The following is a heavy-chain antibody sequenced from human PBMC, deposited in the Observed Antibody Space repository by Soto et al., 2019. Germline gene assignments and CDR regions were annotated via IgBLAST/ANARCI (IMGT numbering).Heavy chain of an antibody. J-gene: IGHJ6*02. V-gene: IGHV5-10-1*01. CDR2: IDPSDSYT. CDR3: ARKALAWCMLCPSGGLYGMDV. Sequence: GESLKISCKGSGYSFTSYWISWVRQMPGKGLEWMGRIDPSDSYTNYSPSFQGHVTISADKSISTAYLQWSSLKASDTAMYYCARKALAWCMLCPSGGLYGMDVWGQGTTVTVSS. D-gene: IGHD2-8*02. CDR1: GYSFTSYW.